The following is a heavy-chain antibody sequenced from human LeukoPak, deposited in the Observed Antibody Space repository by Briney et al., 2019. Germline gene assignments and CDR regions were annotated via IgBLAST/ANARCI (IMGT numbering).Heavy chain of an antibody. V-gene: IGHV3-74*01. CDR1: GFTFSSYW. D-gene: IGHD3-10*01. Sequence: GGSLRLSCAASGFTFSSYWMHWVRQVPGKGLVWVSRINDDGSSISYADSVRGRFTISRDNAKNSLYLQMNSLRAEDTAVYYCARDLLWFGELFAGMDYWGQGTLVTVSS. J-gene: IGHJ4*02. CDR3: ARDLLWFGELFAGMDY. CDR2: INDDGSSI.